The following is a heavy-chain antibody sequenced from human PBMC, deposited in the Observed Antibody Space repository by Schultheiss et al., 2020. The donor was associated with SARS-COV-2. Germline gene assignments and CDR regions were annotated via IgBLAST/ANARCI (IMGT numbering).Heavy chain of an antibody. J-gene: IGHJ3*02. D-gene: IGHD3-22*01. V-gene: IGHV3-11*06. Sequence: GESLKISCAASGFTFSDYYMSWIRQAPGKGLEWVSYISSSSSYTNYADSVKGRFTISRDNAKNSLYLQMNSLRAEDTAVYYCARAGGLIVVVNVFDIWGQGTMVTVSS. CDR1: GFTFSDYY. CDR2: ISSSSSYT. CDR3: ARAGGLIVVVNVFDI.